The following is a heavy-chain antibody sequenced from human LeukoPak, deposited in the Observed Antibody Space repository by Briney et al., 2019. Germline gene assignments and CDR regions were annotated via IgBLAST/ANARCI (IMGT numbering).Heavy chain of an antibody. D-gene: IGHD6-6*01. CDR3: ARQSGAQYSSSSGVTGDY. J-gene: IGHJ4*02. CDR1: GYSFTSCW. Sequence: SLKISCKGSGYSFTSCWIGWVRQLPGKGLEWWVIIYPGDSDTRYSPSFQGQVTISADKSISTAYLQRSSLKASDTAMYYCARQSGAQYSSSSGVTGDYWGQGTLVTVSS. V-gene: IGHV5-51*01. CDR2: IYPGDSDT.